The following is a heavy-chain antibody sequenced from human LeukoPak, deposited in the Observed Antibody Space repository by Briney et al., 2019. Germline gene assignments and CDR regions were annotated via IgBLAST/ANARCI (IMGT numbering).Heavy chain of an antibody. CDR3: ARAEYYYDSSSRGDYYLDV. D-gene: IGHD3-22*01. Sequence: SETLSLTCAVYGGSFSGYYWSWIRQPAGKGLEWIGRIFTSGSTNYNPSLKSRVTISVDTSKNQFSLKLSSVTAADTAVYYCARAEYYYDSSSRGDYYLDVWGKGTTVTISS. J-gene: IGHJ6*03. V-gene: IGHV4-59*10. CDR2: IFTSGST. CDR1: GGSFSGYY.